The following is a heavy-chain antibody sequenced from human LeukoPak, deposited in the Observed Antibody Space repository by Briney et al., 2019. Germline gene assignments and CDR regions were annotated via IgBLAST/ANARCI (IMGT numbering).Heavy chain of an antibody. Sequence: GGSPRLSCAASGFTFSSYAMHWVRQAPGKGLEWVAVISYDGSNKYYADSVKGRFTISRDNSKNTLYLQMNSLRAEDTAVYYCASVDTAMVSDYYYYYGMDVWGQGTTVTVSS. CDR3: ASVDTAMVSDYYYYYGMDV. CDR1: GFTFSSYA. CDR2: ISYDGSNK. D-gene: IGHD5-18*01. V-gene: IGHV3-30*04. J-gene: IGHJ6*02.